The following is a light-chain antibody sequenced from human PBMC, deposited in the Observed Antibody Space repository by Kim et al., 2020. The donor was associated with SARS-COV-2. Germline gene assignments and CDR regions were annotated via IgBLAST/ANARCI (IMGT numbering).Light chain of an antibody. Sequence: SYELTQPPSVSVSPGQTASITCSGDKLGDKYACWYQQKPGQSPVLVIYQDSKRPSGIPEQFSGSNSGNTATLTISGTQAMDEADYYCQAWDSSTAVFGTGTKVNVL. J-gene: IGLJ1*01. CDR3: QAWDSSTAV. CDR2: QDS. CDR1: KLGDKY. V-gene: IGLV3-1*01.